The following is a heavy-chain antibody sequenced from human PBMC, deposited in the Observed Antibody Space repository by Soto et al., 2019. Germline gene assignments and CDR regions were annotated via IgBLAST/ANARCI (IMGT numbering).Heavy chain of an antibody. V-gene: IGHV1-69*13. CDR1: GGTFSSYA. Sequence: GASVEVSCKASGGTFSSYAISWVRQAPGQGLEWMGGIIPIFGTANYAQKFQGRVTITADESTSTAYMELSSLRSEDTAVYSCARGDSTLGNWFDPWGQGTLVTVSS. D-gene: IGHD3-22*01. J-gene: IGHJ5*02. CDR2: IIPIFGTA. CDR3: ARGDSTLGNWFDP.